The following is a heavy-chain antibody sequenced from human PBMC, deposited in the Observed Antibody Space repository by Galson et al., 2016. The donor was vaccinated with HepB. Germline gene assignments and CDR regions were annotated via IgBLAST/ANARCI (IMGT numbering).Heavy chain of an antibody. V-gene: IGHV3-11*01. Sequence: SLRLSCAASGFRFSDYYMSWIRQAPGKGLEWLSYISSSGRPINYADSVKGRFTVSRDNAKNPLYLQMNNLRGEDTAVYYCARMIPLYSSGWYVRGDGWFDPWGQGTLVTVSS. J-gene: IGHJ5*02. CDR2: ISSSGRPI. CDR3: ARMIPLYSSGWYVRGDGWFDP. D-gene: IGHD6-19*01. CDR1: GFRFSDYY.